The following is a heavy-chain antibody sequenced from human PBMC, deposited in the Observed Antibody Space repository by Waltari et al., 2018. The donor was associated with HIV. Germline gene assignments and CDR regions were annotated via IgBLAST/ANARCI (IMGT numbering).Heavy chain of an antibody. D-gene: IGHD1-26*01. J-gene: IGHJ4*02. CDR3: ASGRVRSGKYPRGVLDY. Sequence: LQQQVPCPGGVLLPAPLPLTCSHRGAPVPRHDLSCGRVRHFPGKGLEWIGTLSDGGDTFYNPSLRGRVRISADRSRNQISLKVTFVGVNDTAIYYCASGRVRSGKYPRGVLDYWGQGALVTVSS. V-gene: IGHV4-39*01. CDR1: GAPVPRHDLS. CDR2: LSDGGDT.